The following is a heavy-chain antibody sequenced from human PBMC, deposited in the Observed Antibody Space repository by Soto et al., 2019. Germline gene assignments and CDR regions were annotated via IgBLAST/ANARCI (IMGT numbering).Heavy chain of an antibody. J-gene: IGHJ4*02. V-gene: IGHV1-18*04. CDR1: GYTFSTYY. D-gene: IGHD6-19*01. Sequence: ASVKVSCKASGYTFSTYYMHWVRQAPGQGLEWMGWISAYNGNTNYAQKLQGRVTMTTDTSTSTAYMELRSLRSDDTAVYYCARDDWRAVADHDYWGQGTLVTVSS. CDR2: ISAYNGNT. CDR3: ARDDWRAVADHDY.